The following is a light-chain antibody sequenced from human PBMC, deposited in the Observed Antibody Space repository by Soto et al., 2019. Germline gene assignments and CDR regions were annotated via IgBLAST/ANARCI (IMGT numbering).Light chain of an antibody. CDR2: DVS. V-gene: IGKV3-15*01. J-gene: IGKJ4*01. Sequence: EIVMTQSPGTLSVYPGERATLSCRAGQGVTTNFAWYQQKSGQSPRLLIYDVSIRATGVPARFSGTGSETDFTLTISSLQSEDFAVYYCQQYNNWPLTFGGGTKVDI. CDR1: QGVTTN. CDR3: QQYNNWPLT.